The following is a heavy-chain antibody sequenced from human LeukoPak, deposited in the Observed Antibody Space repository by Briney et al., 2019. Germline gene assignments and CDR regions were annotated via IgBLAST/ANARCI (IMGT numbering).Heavy chain of an antibody. CDR3: AKDSLQYYDILTGYYSYGFFDY. V-gene: IGHV3-23*01. D-gene: IGHD3-9*01. CDR1: GLTFSSYA. CDR2: ISGSGGST. Sequence: PGGSLRLSCAASGLTFSSYAMSWVRQAPGKGLEWVSAISGSGGSTYYADSVKGRFTIPRDNSKNTLYLQMNSLRAEDTAVYYCAKDSLQYYDILTGYYSYGFFDYWGQGTLVTVSS. J-gene: IGHJ4*02.